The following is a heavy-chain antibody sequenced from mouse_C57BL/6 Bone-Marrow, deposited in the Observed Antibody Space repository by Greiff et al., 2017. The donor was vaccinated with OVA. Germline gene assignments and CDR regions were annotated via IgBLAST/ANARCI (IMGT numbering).Heavy chain of an antibody. J-gene: IGHJ2*01. CDR2: IYPSDSET. D-gene: IGHD4-1*01. Sequence: QVQLQQSGAELVRPGSSVKLSCKASGYTFTSYWMDWVKQRPGQGLEWIGNIYPSDSETHYNQKFKDKATLTVDKSSSTAYMQLSSLTSEDSAVYYCARGALTDFDYWGQGTTLTVSS. CDR3: ARGALTDFDY. V-gene: IGHV1-61*01. CDR1: GYTFTSYW.